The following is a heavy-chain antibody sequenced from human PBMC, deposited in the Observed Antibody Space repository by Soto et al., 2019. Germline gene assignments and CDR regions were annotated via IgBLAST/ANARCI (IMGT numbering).Heavy chain of an antibody. CDR2: IDPSDSYT. D-gene: IGHD2-2*01. V-gene: IGHV5-10-1*01. J-gene: IGHJ6*02. CDR3: ARQGVVPAANGFYYYYGMDV. CDR1: GYSFTSYW. Sequence: GESLKISCKGSGYSFTSYWISWVRQMPGKGLEWMGRIDPSDSYTNYSPSFQGHVTISADKSISTAYLQWSSLKASDTAMYHCARQGVVPAANGFYYYYGMDVWGQGTTVTVS.